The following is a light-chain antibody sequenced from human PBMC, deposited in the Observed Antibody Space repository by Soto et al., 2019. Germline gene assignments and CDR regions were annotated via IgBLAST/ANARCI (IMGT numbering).Light chain of an antibody. V-gene: IGLV1-47*02. CDR2: HDS. J-gene: IGLJ2*01. Sequence: QSVLTQPPSASGTPGQRVAISCSGSSSNIGGTNAVYWYQQVPGTAPKLLIHHDSMRASGVPDRFSGSKSGTSGSLAISGLHPADEADYYCAAWYDRLSAVLFGGGTKLTVL. CDR3: AAWYDRLSAVL. CDR1: SSNIGGTNA.